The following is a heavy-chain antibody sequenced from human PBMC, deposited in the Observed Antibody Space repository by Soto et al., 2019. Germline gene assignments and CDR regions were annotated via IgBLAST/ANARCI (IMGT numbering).Heavy chain of an antibody. D-gene: IGHD3-16*02. Sequence: GGSLRLSCAASGFTFSDYYMGWIRQAPGKGLEWVSYVSDSGTTIYYTDSVRGRFTVSRDNAKNSLYLQMNSLRADDTAVYYCARDLQGLRYRASDFGDYRGRGLLVTVSS. J-gene: IGHJ4*02. CDR1: GFTFSDYY. CDR3: ARDLQGLRYRASDFGDY. CDR2: VSDSGTTI. V-gene: IGHV3-11*01.